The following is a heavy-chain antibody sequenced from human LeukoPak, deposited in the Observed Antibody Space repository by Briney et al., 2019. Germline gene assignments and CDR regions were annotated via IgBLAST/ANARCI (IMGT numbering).Heavy chain of an antibody. CDR2: INHSGST. Sequence: PSETLSLTCAVYGGSFSGYYWSWIRQPPGKGLEWIGEINHSGSTNYNPSLKSRVTISVDTSKNQFSLKLSSVTAADTAVYYCARAREGGYSYGRRAFDIWGQGTMVTVSS. J-gene: IGHJ3*02. D-gene: IGHD5-18*01. CDR1: GGSFSGYY. V-gene: IGHV4-34*01. CDR3: ARAREGGYSYGRRAFDI.